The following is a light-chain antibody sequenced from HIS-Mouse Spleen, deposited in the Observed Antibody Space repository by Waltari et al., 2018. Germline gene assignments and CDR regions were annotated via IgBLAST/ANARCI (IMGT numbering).Light chain of an antibody. J-gene: IGKJ4*01. CDR2: KVS. CDR3: TDSSGNHRV. V-gene: IGKV2-30*01. Sequence: DVVMTQSPLSLPVTLGQPASISCRSSQSLVYSVGNTYFNWFQQRPGQSPRRLIYKVSNRDSGVPDRFSGSGSGTDFTLKISRVEDEADYYCYSTDSSGNHRVFGGGTK. CDR1: QSLVYSVGNTY.